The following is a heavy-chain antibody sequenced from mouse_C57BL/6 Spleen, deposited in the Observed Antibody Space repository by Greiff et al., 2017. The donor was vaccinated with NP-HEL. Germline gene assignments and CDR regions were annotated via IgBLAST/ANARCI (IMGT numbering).Heavy chain of an antibody. J-gene: IGHJ4*01. CDR1: GYTFTSYG. Sequence: VQLQQSGAELARPGASVKLSCKASGYTFTSYGISWVKQRTGQGLEWIGEIYPRSGNTYYNEKFKGKATLTADKSSSTAYMELRSLTSEDSAVYFCARGSYYGSSDYYAMDYWGQGTSVTVSS. D-gene: IGHD1-1*01. V-gene: IGHV1-81*01. CDR2: IYPRSGNT. CDR3: ARGSYYGSSDYYAMDY.